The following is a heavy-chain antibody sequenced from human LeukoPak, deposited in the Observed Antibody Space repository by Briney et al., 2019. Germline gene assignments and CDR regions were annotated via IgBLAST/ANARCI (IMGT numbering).Heavy chain of an antibody. V-gene: IGHV1-8*01. Sequence: ASVKVSCKASGGTFSSHFISWVRQATGQGLEWMGWMNPNSGNTGYAQKFQGRVTMTRNTSISTAYMELSSLRSEDTAVYYCARGPRYYDILTGYPSSVDVWGKGTTVTISS. J-gene: IGHJ6*04. CDR2: MNPNSGNT. D-gene: IGHD3-9*01. CDR1: GGTFSSHF. CDR3: ARGPRYYDILTGYPSSVDV.